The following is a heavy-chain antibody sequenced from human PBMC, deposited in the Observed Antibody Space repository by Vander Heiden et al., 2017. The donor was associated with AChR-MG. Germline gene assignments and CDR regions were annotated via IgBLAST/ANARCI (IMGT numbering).Heavy chain of an antibody. Sequence: EVHLVESGGGLAQPGRSLRLSCSGSGFTFGDFAVSWFRQAPGKGLEWVGFIRSKAYGETKQYAASVRDRFIVSRDDSKNIAYLQMNSLISEDTGIYYCSRGRQWVASIGGHFDFWGQGALVTVSS. CDR2: IRSKAYGETK. V-gene: IGHV3-49*03. J-gene: IGHJ4*02. CDR3: SRGRQWVASIGGHFDF. D-gene: IGHD5-12*01. CDR1: GFTFGDFA.